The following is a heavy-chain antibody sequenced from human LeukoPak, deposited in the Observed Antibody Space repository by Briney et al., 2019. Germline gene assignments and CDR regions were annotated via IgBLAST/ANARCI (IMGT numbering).Heavy chain of an antibody. J-gene: IGHJ4*02. V-gene: IGHV3-23*01. CDR1: GXTFSTYA. Sequence: GGALRLSCAASGXTFSTYAVSWVRQAPGKGLEWVSALSGSGVSTYYADSVKGRFTISRDNSKNTLYLQMNSLRAEDTAVYYCAKDAHCSGGSCYSAYGYWGQGTLVTVSS. CDR3: AKDAHCSGGSCYSAYGY. CDR2: LSGSGVST. D-gene: IGHD2-15*01.